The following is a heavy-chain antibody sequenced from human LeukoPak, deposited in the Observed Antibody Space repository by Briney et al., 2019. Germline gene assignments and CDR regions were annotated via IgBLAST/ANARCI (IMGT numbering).Heavy chain of an antibody. CDR1: GASISSGGYC. D-gene: IGHD3-10*01. V-gene: IGHV4-31*03. J-gene: IGHJ1*01. CDR3: YGSGY. CDR2: IFNSGST. Sequence: SETLSLTCTVSGASISSGGYCWSWIRQHPGKGLEWIGYIFNSGSTYYNPSLKSRVTISIDTSKNQFSLKVSSVTAADTAVYYCYGSGYWGQGTLVTVSS.